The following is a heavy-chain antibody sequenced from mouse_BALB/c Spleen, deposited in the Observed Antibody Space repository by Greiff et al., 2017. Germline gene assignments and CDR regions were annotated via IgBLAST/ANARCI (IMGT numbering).Heavy chain of an antibody. CDR2: ISSGSSTI. CDR3: ARLGDY. CDR1: GFTFSSFG. Sequence: EVKLQESGGGLVQPGGSRKLSCAASGFTFSSFGMHWVRQAPEKGLEWVAYISSGSSTIYYADTVKGRFTISRDNPKNTLFLQMTSLRSEDTAMYYCARLGDYWGQGTTLTVSS. V-gene: IGHV5-17*02. J-gene: IGHJ2*01. D-gene: IGHD4-1*01.